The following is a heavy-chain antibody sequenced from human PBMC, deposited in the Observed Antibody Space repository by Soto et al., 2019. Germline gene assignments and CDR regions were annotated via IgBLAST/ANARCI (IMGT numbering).Heavy chain of an antibody. Sequence: QVQLVQSGAEVKKPGSSVKVSCKASGGTFSSYAISWVRQAPGQGLEWMGGIVPIFGTANYAQKFQGRVTISADKYKSTDYMEMSSLRSEDTAVYYCARRNTYYDFWSGSYYFDYWGQGTLVTVSS. D-gene: IGHD3-3*01. J-gene: IGHJ4*02. V-gene: IGHV1-69*06. CDR1: GGTFSSYA. CDR2: IVPIFGTA. CDR3: ARRNTYYDFWSGSYYFDY.